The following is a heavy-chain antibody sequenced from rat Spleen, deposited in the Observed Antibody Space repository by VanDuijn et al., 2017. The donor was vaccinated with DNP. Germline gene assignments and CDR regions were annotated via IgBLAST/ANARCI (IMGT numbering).Heavy chain of an antibody. V-gene: IGHV5S10*01. CDR2: IIYDGSRS. Sequence: EVQLVEPGGGLVQPGRSLKLSCAASGFTFSDYNMAWVRQAPKKVLEWVATIIYDGSRSYYRASVKGRFTISRDYAKPTLSLQMDSLRSEDTATYYCTRYYDSFDYWGQGVMVTVSS. CDR3: TRYYDSFDY. J-gene: IGHJ2*01. CDR1: GFTFSDYN. D-gene: IGHD1-6*01.